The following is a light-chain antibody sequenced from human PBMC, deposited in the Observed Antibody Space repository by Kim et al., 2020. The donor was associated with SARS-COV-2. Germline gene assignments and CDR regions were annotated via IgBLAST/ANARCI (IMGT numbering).Light chain of an antibody. CDR2: DAS. V-gene: IGKV3-20*01. J-gene: IGKJ4*01. CDR1: QSIGNNY. Sequence: SPGERATLSCRTSQSIGNNYLAWYQQKPGQAPRLLIYDASRRATGIPDRFSGSGSGTDFSLTISRLEPEDFALFYCQQYGHSPLTFGGGTKVDIK. CDR3: QQYGHSPLT.